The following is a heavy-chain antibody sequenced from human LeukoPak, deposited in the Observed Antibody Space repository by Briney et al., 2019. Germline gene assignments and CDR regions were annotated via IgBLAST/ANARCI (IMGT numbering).Heavy chain of an antibody. D-gene: IGHD3-10*01. Sequence: GGSLRLSCAASGFTFSTYGMTWVRQVPGKGLEWVSAISGSAATTFYADSVKGRFTISRDNSKNTLYLQMNSLRAEDTAVYYCAKRGPGSPQSGKYYFDYWGQGTLVTVSS. V-gene: IGHV3-23*01. CDR1: GFTFSTYG. CDR2: ISGSAATT. J-gene: IGHJ4*02. CDR3: AKRGPGSPQSGKYYFDY.